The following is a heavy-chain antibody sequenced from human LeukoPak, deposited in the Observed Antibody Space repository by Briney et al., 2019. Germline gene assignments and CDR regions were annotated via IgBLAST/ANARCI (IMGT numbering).Heavy chain of an antibody. V-gene: IGHV1-46*01. J-gene: IGHJ3*02. Sequence: ASVKVSCKASGYTFTNYYIHWVQQAPGQGLEWMGIISPSGGSTTDAQKFQGRVTMTRDTSTSTVYMELSSLRSEDTAVYYCASRSTPGGDAFDIWGQGTMVTVSS. D-gene: IGHD2-8*02. CDR1: GYTFTNYY. CDR3: ASRSTPGGDAFDI. CDR2: ISPSGGST.